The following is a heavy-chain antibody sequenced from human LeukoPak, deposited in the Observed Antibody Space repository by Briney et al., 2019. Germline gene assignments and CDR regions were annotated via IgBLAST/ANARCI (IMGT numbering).Heavy chain of an antibody. CDR3: ASLGYSYGYYFDY. J-gene: IGHJ4*02. V-gene: IGHV1-69*01. CDR2: IVPIFGTA. Sequence: SVKVSCKASGGTFSSYAISWVRQAPGQGLEWMGGIVPIFGTANYAQKFQGRVTITADESTSTAYMELSSLRSENTAVYYCASLGYSYGYYFDYWGQGTLVTVSS. CDR1: GGTFSSYA. D-gene: IGHD5-18*01.